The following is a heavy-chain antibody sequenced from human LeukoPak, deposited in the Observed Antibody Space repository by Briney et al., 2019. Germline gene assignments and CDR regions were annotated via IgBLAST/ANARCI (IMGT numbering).Heavy chain of an antibody. CDR3: ARTSHESVLYWSDP. Sequence: ASVKLSCEAFGYTFTTYGIGWVRQAPGQGLEWMGWISGYNGNTNYAQKFQGRVTMTTDTSTSTAYMELRSLRSDDTAVYYCARTSHESVLYWSDPWGQGTLVNVSS. J-gene: IGHJ5*02. V-gene: IGHV1-18*01. CDR2: ISGYNGNT. CDR1: GYTFTTYG. D-gene: IGHD3-16*01.